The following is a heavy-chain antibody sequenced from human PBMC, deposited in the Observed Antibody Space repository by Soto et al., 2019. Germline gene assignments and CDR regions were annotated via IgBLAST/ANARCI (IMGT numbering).Heavy chain of an antibody. CDR1: GASLSGYY. Sequence: QVQLQKWGAGLLKPSETLSLTCGVSGASLSGYYRSWIRQPPGKGLEWIGEINDSGSTSYNPSLKSRVTISVDTSKNQFSLKLSSVTAADTAVYYCAKHLGFCSGDGCYRGFDCWGQGTLVTVSS. CDR3: AKHLGFCSGDGCYRGFDC. J-gene: IGHJ4*02. D-gene: IGHD2-15*01. V-gene: IGHV4-34*01. CDR2: INDSGST.